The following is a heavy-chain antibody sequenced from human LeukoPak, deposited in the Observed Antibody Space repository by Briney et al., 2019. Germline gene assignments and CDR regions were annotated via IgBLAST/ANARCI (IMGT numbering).Heavy chain of an antibody. V-gene: IGHV3-23*01. D-gene: IGHD2-15*01. CDR2: ISGSGSGGST. CDR3: ANSGLNRFEY. CDR1: GFTFSSSA. Sequence: GGSLRLSCAASGFTFSSSAMSWVRQAPGKGLEWVSNISGSGSGGSTYYADSVKGRFSISRDNSKNTLYLQVNSLRADDTAVYYCANSGLNRFEYWGQGALVTVSS. J-gene: IGHJ4*02.